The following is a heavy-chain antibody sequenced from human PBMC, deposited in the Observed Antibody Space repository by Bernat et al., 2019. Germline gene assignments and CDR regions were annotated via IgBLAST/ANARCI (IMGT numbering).Heavy chain of an antibody. J-gene: IGHJ4*02. Sequence: QVQLVQSGAEVKKPGSSVKVSCKASGGTFSSYAISWVRQAPGQGLEWMGGIIPIFGTANYAQKFQGRVTITADESTSTAYMELSSLRSEDTAVYYCARTMGRYCSSTSCEFDYWGQGTLVTVSS. CDR3: ARTMGRYCSSTSCEFDY. V-gene: IGHV1-69*01. D-gene: IGHD2-2*01. CDR1: GGTFSSYA. CDR2: IIPIFGTA.